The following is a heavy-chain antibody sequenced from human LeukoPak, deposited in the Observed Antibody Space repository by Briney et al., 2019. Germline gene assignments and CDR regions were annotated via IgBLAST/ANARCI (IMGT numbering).Heavy chain of an antibody. CDR1: GGTFSSYA. CDR3: ARDDFWGGYYGDQDYYYGMDV. Sequence: ASVKVSCKASGGTFSSYAISWVRQAPGQGLEWMGGIIPIFGTANYAQKFQGRVTITADESTSTAYMELSSLRSEDTAVYYCARDDFWGGYYGDQDYYYGMDVWGQGTTVTVSS. J-gene: IGHJ6*02. D-gene: IGHD3-3*01. CDR2: IIPIFGTA. V-gene: IGHV1-69*13.